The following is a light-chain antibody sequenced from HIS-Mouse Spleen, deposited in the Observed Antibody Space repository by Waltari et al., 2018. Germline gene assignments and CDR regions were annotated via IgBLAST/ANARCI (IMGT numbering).Light chain of an antibody. J-gene: IGLJ1*01. Sequence: QSALTQPRSVSGSPGHSVTISCTGTISDSGAYTYISWYQQPPGNAPKLMIYDVSTRPSGVPDRFSGSKSGNTASLTISGLQAEDEADYYCCSYAGSYTGVFGTGTKVTVL. V-gene: IGLV2-11*02. CDR3: CSYAGSYTGV. CDR2: DVS. CDR1: ISDSGAYTY.